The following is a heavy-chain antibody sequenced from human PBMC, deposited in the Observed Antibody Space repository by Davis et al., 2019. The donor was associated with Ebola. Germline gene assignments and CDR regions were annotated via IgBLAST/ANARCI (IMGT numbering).Heavy chain of an antibody. V-gene: IGHV1-46*01. CDR3: ARDRPRITMIVREGYYYYGMDV. D-gene: IGHD3-22*01. J-gene: IGHJ6*02. CDR1: GYTFTSYY. CDR2: INPSGGST. Sequence: ASVKVSCKASGYTFTSYYMHWVRQAPGQGLEWMGIINPSGGSTSYAQKFQGRVTMTRDTSTSTVYMELSSLRSEDTAVYYCARDRPRITMIVREGYYYYGMDVWGQGTTVTVSS.